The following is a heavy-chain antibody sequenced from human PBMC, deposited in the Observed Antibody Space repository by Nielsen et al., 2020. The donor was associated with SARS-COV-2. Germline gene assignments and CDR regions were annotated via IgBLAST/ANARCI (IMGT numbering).Heavy chain of an antibody. CDR1: GGTFSTFG. J-gene: IGHJ4*02. CDR2: IIPIFVTP. V-gene: IGHV1-69*13. CDR3: ATISPSETSYTT. D-gene: IGHD3-10*01. Sequence: SVKVSCKASGGTFSTFGFNWVRQAPGQGPEWMGGIIPIFVTPKYAQNFQGRVTIIADESTSTVYMEMSSLRSEDTAVYYCATISPSETSYTTRGQGTLVTVSS.